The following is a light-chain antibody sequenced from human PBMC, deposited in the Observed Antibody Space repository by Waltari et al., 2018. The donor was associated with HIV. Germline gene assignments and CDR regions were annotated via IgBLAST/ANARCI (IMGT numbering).Light chain of an antibody. J-gene: IGLJ2*01. CDR2: GDT. CDR1: SSNIGANFD. CDR3: HSFDRSLCSSVV. Sequence: QSVLTQAPSVSGAPGQRVTISCSGSSSNIGANFDVHWYQQRPGSAPRLLIYGDTNLASGVPARFSGSKSGTSVAMVLTGLQAEDEAAYYFHSFDRSLCSSVVFGRGTKLIV. V-gene: IGLV1-40*01.